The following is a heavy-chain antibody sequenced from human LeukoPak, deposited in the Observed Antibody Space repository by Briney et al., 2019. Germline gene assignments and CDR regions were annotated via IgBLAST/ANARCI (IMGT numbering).Heavy chain of an antibody. V-gene: IGHV3-7*01. J-gene: IGHJ3*02. D-gene: IGHD2-2*01. CDR3: ARGLDCSSTSCYGLYAFDI. Sequence: GGSLRLSCAASGFTFSYYWMTWVRQAPGKGLEWVANIKQDGSEKYYVDSVKGRFTISRDNAKNSLYLQMTSLRAEDTAVYYCARGLDCSSTSCYGLYAFDIWGQGTMVTVSS. CDR1: GFTFSYYW. CDR2: IKQDGSEK.